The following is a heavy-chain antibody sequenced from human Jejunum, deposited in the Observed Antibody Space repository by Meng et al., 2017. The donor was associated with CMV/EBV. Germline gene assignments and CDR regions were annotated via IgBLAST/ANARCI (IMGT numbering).Heavy chain of an antibody. Sequence: QVQLQESGPGLVKPSQTLSLPCTVSGDSISGGNYYWSWIRQPAGKGLEWVGRFYTRGSTHYNAALKGRVTVSVDTSKNQFSLQLTSVTDADTAVYYCARNEDGYFDYWGQGILVTVSS. CDR3: ARNEDGYFDY. V-gene: IGHV4-61*02. D-gene: IGHD1-1*01. CDR1: GDSISGGNYY. J-gene: IGHJ4*02. CDR2: FYTRGST.